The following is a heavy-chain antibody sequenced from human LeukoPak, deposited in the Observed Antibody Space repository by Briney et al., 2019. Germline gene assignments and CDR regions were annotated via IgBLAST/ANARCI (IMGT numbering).Heavy chain of an antibody. CDR2: IYYSGNT. Sequence: PSETLSLTCIVSGVSISSYYWTWIRQPPGKGLEWIGYIYYSGNTNYNPSLNSRVTISIDASNNPFSLTLSSVTAADTAFYYCARSESPYYFDNWGQGTLVTVTS. CDR1: GVSISSYY. J-gene: IGHJ4*02. V-gene: IGHV4-59*01. CDR3: ARSESPYYFDN.